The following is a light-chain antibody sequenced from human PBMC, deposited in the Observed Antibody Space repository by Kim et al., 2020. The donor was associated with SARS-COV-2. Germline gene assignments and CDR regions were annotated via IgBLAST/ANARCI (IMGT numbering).Light chain of an antibody. CDR3: AAWDDSLNGYVV. CDR2: SNN. V-gene: IGLV1-44*01. CDR1: NSNIGSNP. Sequence: QRVTISWSGSNSNIGSNPVNWYQQLPRRAPKLLIASNNQRPSGVPDRFSGSKSGTSASLVISGLQSEDEADYYCAAWDDSLNGYVVFGGGTQLTVL. J-gene: IGLJ2*01.